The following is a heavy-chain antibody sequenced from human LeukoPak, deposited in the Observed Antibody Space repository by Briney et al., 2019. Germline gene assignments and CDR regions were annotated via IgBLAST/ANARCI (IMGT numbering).Heavy chain of an antibody. J-gene: IGHJ4*02. Sequence: SETLSLTCTVSGYSISSGYYWGWIRQPPGKGLEWIGSIYHSGSTYYNPSLKSRVTISVDTSKNQFSLKLSSVTAVDTAVYYCASIVGATAGQYDFDYWGQGTLVTVSS. CDR1: GYSISSGYY. V-gene: IGHV4-38-2*02. CDR3: ASIVGATAGQYDFDY. CDR2: IYHSGST. D-gene: IGHD1-26*01.